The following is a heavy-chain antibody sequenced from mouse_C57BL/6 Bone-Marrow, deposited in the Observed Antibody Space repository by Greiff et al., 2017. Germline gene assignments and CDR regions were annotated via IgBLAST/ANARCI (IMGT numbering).Heavy chain of an antibody. Sequence: QVQLQQSGPELVKPGASVKISCKASGYAFSSSWMNWVKQRPGKGLEWIGRIYPGDGDTNYNGKFKGKATLTADKSSSTAYMQLSSLTSEDSAVYFCARSGGYSNYLLYYFDYWGQGTTLTVSS. J-gene: IGHJ2*01. CDR1: GYAFSSSW. CDR2: IYPGDGDT. CDR3: ARSGGYSNYLLYYFDY. V-gene: IGHV1-82*01. D-gene: IGHD2-5*01.